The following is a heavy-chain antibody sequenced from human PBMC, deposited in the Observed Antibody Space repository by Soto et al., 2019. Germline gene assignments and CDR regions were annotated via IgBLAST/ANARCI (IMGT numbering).Heavy chain of an antibody. CDR3: ARGRRYCSSTSCSRGWFDP. J-gene: IGHJ5*02. D-gene: IGHD2-2*01. Sequence: QVQLQESGPGLVKPSETLSLTCTVSGGSVSSGSYYWSWIRQPPGKGLEWIGYIYYSGSTNYNPSLKSRVTISVDTSKNQFSRKLSSVTAADTAVYYCARGRRYCSSTSCSRGWFDPWGQGTLVTVSS. CDR1: GGSVSSGSYY. CDR2: IYYSGST. V-gene: IGHV4-61*01.